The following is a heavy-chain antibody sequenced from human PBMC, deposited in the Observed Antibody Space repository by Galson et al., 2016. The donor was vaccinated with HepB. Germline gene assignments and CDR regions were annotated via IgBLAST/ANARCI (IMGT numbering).Heavy chain of an antibody. J-gene: IGHJ4*02. V-gene: IGHV3-23*01. CDR1: GFTFSCCT. Sequence: SLRLSCAGSGFTFSCCTMNWVRQAPGKGLEWVSAIRSDGALVFYAASVRGRFTISRDNSKHTLYLQMNSLRAEDTAVYYCAKGHGDYKGNYLDYWGQGALVAVSS. CDR3: AKGHGDYKGNYLDY. CDR2: IRSDGALV. D-gene: IGHD4-17*01.